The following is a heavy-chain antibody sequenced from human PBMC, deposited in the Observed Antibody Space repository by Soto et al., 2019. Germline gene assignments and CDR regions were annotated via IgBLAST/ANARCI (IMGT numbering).Heavy chain of an antibody. V-gene: IGHV3-23*01. Sequence: GGSLRLYCAACGVSICSYAMNWVRQAPGKGLEWVSTISGSGGSTYYADSVKGRFTISRDSSKNTLYLQMNSLRAEDTAMYYWATPLRFPRSNWLDPCGQGTLVTVSS. CDR2: ISGSGGST. CDR3: ATPLRFPRSNWLDP. J-gene: IGHJ5*02. CDR1: GVSICSYA. D-gene: IGHD2-21*01.